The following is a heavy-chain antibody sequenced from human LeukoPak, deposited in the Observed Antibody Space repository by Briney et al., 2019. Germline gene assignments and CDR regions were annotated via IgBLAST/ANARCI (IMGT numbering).Heavy chain of an antibody. Sequence: ASVKVSCKASGYTFTSYDINWVRQATGQGLEWMGWMNPNSVNTGYAQKFQGRVTITRNTSISTASMELSSLRSEDTAVYYCARGRSGYEQSYYYYYMDVWGKGTTVTVSS. CDR2: MNPNSVNT. CDR3: ARGRSGYEQSYYYYYMDV. CDR1: GYTFTSYD. J-gene: IGHJ6*03. V-gene: IGHV1-8*03. D-gene: IGHD5-12*01.